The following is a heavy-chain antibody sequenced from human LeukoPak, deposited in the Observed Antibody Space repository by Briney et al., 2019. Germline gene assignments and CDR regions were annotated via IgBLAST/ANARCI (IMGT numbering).Heavy chain of an antibody. V-gene: IGHV1-69*06. CDR3: VLGYSSGWYGGAFDI. Sequence: ASVKVSCKASGGIFISYEINWVRQAPGQGLEWMGGIIPIFGTVNYAQKFQGRFTITADKSTSTAYMELSSLTPEDTAVYYCVLGYSSGWYGGAFDIWGQGTMVTVSS. CDR2: IIPIFGTV. D-gene: IGHD6-19*01. CDR1: GGIFISYE. J-gene: IGHJ3*02.